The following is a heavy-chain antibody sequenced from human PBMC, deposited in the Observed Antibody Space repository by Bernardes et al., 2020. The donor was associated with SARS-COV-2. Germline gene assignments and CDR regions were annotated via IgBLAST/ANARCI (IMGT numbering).Heavy chain of an antibody. CDR2: IYSSGST. Sequence: LSLTCTVSGGSNNYYYWNWIRQPAGKGLEWIGRIYSSGSTYYNPSLKSRLTMSVDTSKNQFSVNLSSVTAADTAVYYCARQLAGGDYFEYWGQGTLVTVSS. V-gene: IGHV4-4*07. J-gene: IGHJ4*02. CDR3: ARQLAGGDYFEY. CDR1: GGSNNYYY. D-gene: IGHD1-1*01.